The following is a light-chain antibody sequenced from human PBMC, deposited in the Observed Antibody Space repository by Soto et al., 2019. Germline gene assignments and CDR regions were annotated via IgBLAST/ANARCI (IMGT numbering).Light chain of an antibody. V-gene: IGKV1-39*01. Sequence: DIQMTQSPSSLSASVGDRVTVTCRASQIIRSSLNWIQQRPGNAPKVLIYAASSLQSGVPSRFSGSGSGTDLTLTISSLQPEDFATYYCQQSYSTPITFGQGTRLEIK. CDR2: AAS. CDR1: QIIRSS. J-gene: IGKJ5*01. CDR3: QQSYSTPIT.